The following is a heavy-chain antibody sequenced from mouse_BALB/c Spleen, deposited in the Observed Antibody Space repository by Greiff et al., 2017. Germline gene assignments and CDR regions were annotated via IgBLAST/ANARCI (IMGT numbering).Heavy chain of an antibody. CDR1: GFTFSSYG. D-gene: IGHD1-3*01. CDR3: ARGVAHYAMDY. Sequence: EVKVVESGGDLVKPGGSLKLSCAASGFTFSSYGMSWVRQTPDKRLEWVATISSGGSYTYYPDSVKGRFTISRDNAKNTLYLQMSSLKSEDTAMYYCARGVAHYAMDYWGQGTSVTVSS. V-gene: IGHV5-6*01. J-gene: IGHJ4*01. CDR2: ISSGGSYT.